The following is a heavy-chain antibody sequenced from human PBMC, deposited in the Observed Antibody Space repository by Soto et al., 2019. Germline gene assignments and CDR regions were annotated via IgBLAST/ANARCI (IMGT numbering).Heavy chain of an antibody. Sequence: EVQLVESGGGLVEPGGSLRLSCAASGFSFINAWMHWVRQAPGKGLEWVGRIKSKTDGGTTDYAAPVKGRLIISRDDSKNTLYLQINSLKMEDTAVYYCSALGVWGQGTTVTVSS. CDR2: IKSKTDGGTT. V-gene: IGHV3-15*07. CDR3: SALGV. CDR1: GFSFINAW. D-gene: IGHD1-26*01. J-gene: IGHJ6*02.